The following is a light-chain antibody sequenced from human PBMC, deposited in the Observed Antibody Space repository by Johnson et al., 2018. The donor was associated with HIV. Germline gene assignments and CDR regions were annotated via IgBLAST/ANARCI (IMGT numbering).Light chain of an antibody. V-gene: IGLV1-51*01. CDR1: NSNIGNNY. Sequence: QSVLTQPPSVSAAPGQKVTISCSGSNSNIGNNYVSWYQQLPGTAPKLLIYDNNKRPSGIPDRFSGSKSGTSATLGITGLQTGDEADYYCGTLDSSLSAYVLGTGTKVTVL. CDR3: GTLDSSLSAYV. J-gene: IGLJ1*01. CDR2: DNN.